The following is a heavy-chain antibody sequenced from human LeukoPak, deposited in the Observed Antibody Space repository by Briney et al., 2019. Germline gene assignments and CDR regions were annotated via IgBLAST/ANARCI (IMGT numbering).Heavy chain of an antibody. J-gene: IGHJ5*02. CDR1: GFTFSNYA. Sequence: GGSLRLSCAASGFTFSNYAMSWVRQAPGRGLEWVSVISGSGSSTYYADSVKGRFTVSRDNSMHTLYLQMNSLRAEDTAVYYCAKDLRGCSSTSCYGWFDPWGQGTLVTVSS. V-gene: IGHV3-23*01. CDR2: ISGSGSST. CDR3: AKDLRGCSSTSCYGWFDP. D-gene: IGHD2-2*01.